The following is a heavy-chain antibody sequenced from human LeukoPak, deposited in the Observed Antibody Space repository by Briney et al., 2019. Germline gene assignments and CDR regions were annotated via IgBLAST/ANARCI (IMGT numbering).Heavy chain of an antibody. CDR1: GFAFSSYW. D-gene: IGHD6-19*01. CDR3: ARVGGPGWYGY. J-gene: IGHJ4*02. V-gene: IGHV3-74*03. Sequence: GGSLRLSCAASGFAFSSYWMHWVRQVPGKGLVWVSRINIDGSTTTYADPVKGRFTISRDNAKNTLYLQMNSLRAEDTALYYCARVGGPGWYGYWGQGTLVTVSS. CDR2: INIDGSTT.